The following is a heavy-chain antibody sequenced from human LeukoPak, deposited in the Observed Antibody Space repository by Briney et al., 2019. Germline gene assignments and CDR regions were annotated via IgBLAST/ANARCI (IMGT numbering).Heavy chain of an antibody. V-gene: IGHV1-8*01. J-gene: IGHJ4*02. D-gene: IGHD2-2*01. CDR3: ARDCVSSSCYEY. CDR2: MNPNSGNT. CDR1: GYTFTSYD. Sequence: ASVKVSCKASGYTFTSYDINWVRQATGQGLEWMGWMNPNSGNTGYAQKFQGRVTMTRNTSISTAYMELSSLRSEDTAVYYCARDCVSSSCYEYWGQGTLVTVSS.